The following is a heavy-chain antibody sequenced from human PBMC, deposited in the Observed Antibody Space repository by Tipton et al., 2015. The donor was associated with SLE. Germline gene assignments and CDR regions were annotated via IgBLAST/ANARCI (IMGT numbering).Heavy chain of an antibody. CDR3: ARPPRDYGDYEYLHH. CDR1: GGALSTFV. CDR2: IIPIFGTA. Sequence: QLVQSGPEVKKPGSSVKVSCMASGGALSTFVISWVRQAPGQGLEWMGGIIPIFGTANYAQKFQGRVTITADESTSTAYLQWSSLKASDTAMYYCARPPRDYGDYEYLHHWGQGTLVTVSS. V-gene: IGHV1-69*01. D-gene: IGHD4-17*01. J-gene: IGHJ1*01.